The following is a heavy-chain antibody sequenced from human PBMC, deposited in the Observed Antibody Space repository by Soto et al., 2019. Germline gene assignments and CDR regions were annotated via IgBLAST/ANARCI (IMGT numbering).Heavy chain of an antibody. CDR1: GGSISSYY. D-gene: IGHD5-12*01. CDR3: ARSEDSGYDYGLTYYFDY. J-gene: IGHJ4*02. CDR2: IYYSGST. V-gene: IGHV4-59*01. Sequence: PSETLSLTCTVSGGSISSYYWSWIRQPPGKGLEWIGYIYYSGSTNYNPSLKSRVTISVDTSKNQFSLKLSSVTAAGTAVYYCARSEDSGYDYGLTYYFDYWGQGTLVTVSS.